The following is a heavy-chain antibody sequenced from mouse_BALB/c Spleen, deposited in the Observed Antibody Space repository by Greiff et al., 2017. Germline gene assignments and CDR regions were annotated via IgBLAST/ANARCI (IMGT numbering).Heavy chain of an antibody. CDR3: AKDGGPYYAMDY. V-gene: IGHV1-80*01. J-gene: IGHJ4*01. CDR2: IYPGDGDT. Sequence: VQLQQSGAELVRPGSSVKISCKASGYAFSSYWMNWVKQRPGQGLEWIGQIYPGDGDTNYNGKFKGKATLTADKSSSTAYMQLSSLTSEDSAVYFCAKDGGPYYAMDYWGQGTSVTVSS. CDR1: GYAFSSYW.